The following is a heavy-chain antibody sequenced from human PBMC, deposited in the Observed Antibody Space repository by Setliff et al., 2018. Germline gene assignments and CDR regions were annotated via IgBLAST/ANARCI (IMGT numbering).Heavy chain of an antibody. D-gene: IGHD2-2*01. CDR3: ARSENCFRTHCSPYEY. V-gene: IGHV3-21*01. Sequence: GGSLRLSCAASGFTFSSYTMNWVRQAPGQGLEWVSSIDSSSTWIYYADSVKGRFTISRDNAKNSLEQQMKSLRAADTATYYCARSENCFRTHCSPYEYWGQGTLVTVSS. J-gene: IGHJ4*02. CDR2: IDSSSTWI. CDR1: GFTFSSYT.